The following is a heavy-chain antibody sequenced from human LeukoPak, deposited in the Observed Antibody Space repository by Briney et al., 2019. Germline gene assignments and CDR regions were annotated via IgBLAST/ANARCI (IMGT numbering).Heavy chain of an antibody. Sequence: SETQSLTCGVSGGSITNTNYWTWVRQPPGKGLEWIGGVNLQGSTNYNPSLMGRVAISVDTSENHISLQLTSVTAADTAVYCAREGGPYRPLDYSGQGTLVTVSS. J-gene: IGHJ4*02. CDR2: VNLQGST. V-gene: IGHV4-4*02. CDR1: GGSITNTNY. CDR3: AREGGPYRPLDY.